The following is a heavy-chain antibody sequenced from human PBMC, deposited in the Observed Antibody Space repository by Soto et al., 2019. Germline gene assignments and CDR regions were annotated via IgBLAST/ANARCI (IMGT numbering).Heavy chain of an antibody. Sequence: GGSLRLSCAASGFTFSSYAMSWVRQAPGKGLEWVSAISGSGGSTYYADSVKGRFTISRDNSKNTLYLQMNSLRAEDTAVYYCAKDTFLGYCSSTSCYGDYFDYWGQGTLVTVSS. V-gene: IGHV3-23*01. D-gene: IGHD2-2*01. CDR3: AKDTFLGYCSSTSCYGDYFDY. CDR1: GFTFSSYA. CDR2: ISGSGGST. J-gene: IGHJ4*02.